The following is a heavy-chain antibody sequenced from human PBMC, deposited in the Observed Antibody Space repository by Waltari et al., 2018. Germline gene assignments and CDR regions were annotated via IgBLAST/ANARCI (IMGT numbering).Heavy chain of an antibody. Sequence: EVQLLESVGGLAQPGGSLRLSCVASGFTFSQYAMGWVRQAPGKGLEWVSLISGNGGRTYYADSVEGRFTISRDNSKNTVDLLMKSLRVEDTAVYYCAKDPGFRPYYFDYWGQGTLVTVSS. D-gene: IGHD6-25*01. V-gene: IGHV3-23*01. CDR1: GFTFSQYA. CDR3: AKDPGFRPYYFDY. CDR2: ISGNGGRT. J-gene: IGHJ4*02.